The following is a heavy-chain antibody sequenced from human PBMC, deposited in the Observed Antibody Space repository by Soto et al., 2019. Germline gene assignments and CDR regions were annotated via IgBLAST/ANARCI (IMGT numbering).Heavy chain of an antibody. J-gene: IGHJ5*02. D-gene: IGHD2-2*01. Sequence: SLRLSCAASGFTFNDYEMNWVRQAPGKGLEWISYISSTGTTIYYADSVKGRFTTSRDNAKKSLSLQMHSLRAEDTAIYYCARMSGSCSSTSCYTSFENWFDPWGQGTLVTVS. CDR1: GFTFNDYE. V-gene: IGHV3-48*03. CDR2: ISSTGTTI. CDR3: ARMSGSCSSTSCYTSFENWFDP.